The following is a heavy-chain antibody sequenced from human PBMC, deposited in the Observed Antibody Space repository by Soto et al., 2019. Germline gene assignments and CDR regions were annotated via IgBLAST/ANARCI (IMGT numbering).Heavy chain of an antibody. CDR1: GFTFTSYW. CDR2: IKGDGSEK. V-gene: IGHV3-7*01. J-gene: IGHJ6*02. CDR3: GRDEVRNGVGV. Sequence: GGSLRLSCVASGFTFTSYWMSWVRQAPGKGLEWVANIKGDGSEKKYVDSVKGRFTTSRDNAHNSVSLQMNSLRAEDTALYYCGRDEVRNGVGVWGQGTTVTVSS.